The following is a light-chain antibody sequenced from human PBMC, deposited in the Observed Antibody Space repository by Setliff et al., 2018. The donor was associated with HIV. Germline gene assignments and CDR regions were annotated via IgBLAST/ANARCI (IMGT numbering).Light chain of an antibody. V-gene: IGLV2-14*03. CDR2: VIT. CDR3: SSHTTNNTLV. J-gene: IGLJ1*01. CDR1: SSDIGGHSY. Sequence: QSVLTQPAAVSGSPGQSITISCTGTSSDIGGHSYVSWYQHHPGKAPKLILSVITERPSGVSHRFSGSKSGNTASLTISGLQAEDEADYYCSSHTTNNTLVFGTGTKVTVL.